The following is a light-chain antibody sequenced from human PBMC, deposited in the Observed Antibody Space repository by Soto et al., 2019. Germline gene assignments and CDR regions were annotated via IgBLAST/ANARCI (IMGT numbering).Light chain of an antibody. CDR1: QTVSNNY. CDR3: QQYGSSPPYT. J-gene: IGKJ2*01. CDR2: GSS. V-gene: IGKV3-20*01. Sequence: EVVLTQSPGTLSLSPGERATLSCRASQTVSNNYLAWYQHKPGQSHKLLIFGSSDRATGIPDRFSGSGSGTDFTLTISRLEPEDFAVYYCQQYGSSPPYTFGQGTKLEIK.